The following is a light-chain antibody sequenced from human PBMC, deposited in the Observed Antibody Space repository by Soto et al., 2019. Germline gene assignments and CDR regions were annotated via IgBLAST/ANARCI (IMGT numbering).Light chain of an antibody. Sequence: QSALTQPASVSGSPGQSITISCTGTSSDVGDYNYVSWYQHHPGKAPKLMIYDVSNRPSGVSNRFSGSKFGNTASLTISGLQAEDEADYYCSSYTSSTPWVFGGGTKLTVL. CDR2: DVS. CDR1: SSDVGDYNY. J-gene: IGLJ3*02. CDR3: SSYTSSTPWV. V-gene: IGLV2-14*03.